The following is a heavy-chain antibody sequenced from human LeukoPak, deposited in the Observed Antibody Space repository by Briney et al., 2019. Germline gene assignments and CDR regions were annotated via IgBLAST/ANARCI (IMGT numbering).Heavy chain of an antibody. J-gene: IGHJ4*02. Sequence: SETLSLTCAVSSGSIFSSNWWSWVRQPPGKGLEWIGQIFHSGSTSYSPSLKSRVTISVDKSKNQFSLKMTSVTAADTAVYYCARARSLGYWGQGTLVTVSS. D-gene: IGHD2-15*01. CDR1: SGSIFSSNW. V-gene: IGHV4-4*02. CDR3: ARARSLGY. CDR2: IFHSGST.